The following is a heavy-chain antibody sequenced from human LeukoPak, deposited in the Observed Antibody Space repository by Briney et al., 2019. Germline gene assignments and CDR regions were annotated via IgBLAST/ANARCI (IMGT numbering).Heavy chain of an antibody. V-gene: IGHV1-18*01. CDR3: ARDDYGDFDY. Sequence: ASVKISCNASGYAVTSYGISCVRQGTGQGLEWMGWISGSNGNTNYAQTIQGRVTMTTDTSTSTAYMELRSRTPDDTAVYYCARDDYGDFDYWGQGTLVTVSS. J-gene: IGHJ4*02. CDR1: GYAVTSYG. D-gene: IGHD4-17*01. CDR2: ISGSNGNT.